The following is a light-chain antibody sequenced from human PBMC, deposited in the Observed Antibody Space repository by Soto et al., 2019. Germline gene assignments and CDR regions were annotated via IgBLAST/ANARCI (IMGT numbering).Light chain of an antibody. J-gene: IGKJ5*01. V-gene: IGKV3-11*01. Sequence: EIVLTQSPGTLSLSPGERAPLSCRASQSVSSSYLAWYQQKPGQAPRLLIYDASNRATGIPARFSGSGSGTDFTLTISSLEPEDFAVYYCQQRSNWPLTFGQGTDWRL. CDR1: QSVSSSY. CDR2: DAS. CDR3: QQRSNWPLT.